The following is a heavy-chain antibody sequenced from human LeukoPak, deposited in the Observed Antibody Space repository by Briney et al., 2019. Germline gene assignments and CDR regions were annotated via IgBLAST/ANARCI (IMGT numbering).Heavy chain of an antibody. CDR3: ASSYYDFWSGSIPNYFDY. V-gene: IGHV4-59*11. CDR1: GGSISSHY. D-gene: IGHD3-3*01. CDR2: IYYSGST. J-gene: IGHJ4*02. Sequence: SETLSLTCTVSGGSISSHYWSWIRQPPGKGLEWIGYIYYSGSTNYNPSLKSRVTILVDTSKNQFSLKLSSVTAPDTAVYYCASSYYDFWSGSIPNYFDYWGQGTLVNVSS.